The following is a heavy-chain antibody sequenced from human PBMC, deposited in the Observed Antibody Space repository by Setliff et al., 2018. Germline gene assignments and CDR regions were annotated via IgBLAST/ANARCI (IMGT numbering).Heavy chain of an antibody. CDR2: VDPEDGET. D-gene: IGHD3-10*01. CDR3: ATAPITMVLGVIPINWFDP. Sequence: ASVKVSCKASGYTFTDYYMHWVQQAPGKGLEWMGRVDPEDGETIYAEKFQGRVTITADTSTDTAYMELSSLRSEDTAVYYCATAPITMVLGVIPINWFDPWGQVTLVTVSS. CDR1: GYTFTDYY. V-gene: IGHV1-69-2*01. J-gene: IGHJ5*02.